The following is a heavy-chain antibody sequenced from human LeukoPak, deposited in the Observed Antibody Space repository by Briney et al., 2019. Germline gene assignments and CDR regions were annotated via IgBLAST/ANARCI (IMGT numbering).Heavy chain of an antibody. V-gene: IGHV1-46*01. J-gene: IGHJ5*02. CDR2: INPTDGSA. CDR1: GYTFTRYY. CDR3: ARGHGSGSTNWFDP. D-gene: IGHD3-10*01. Sequence: ASVKVSCKASGYTFTRYYMHWVRQAPGQEREGMGVINPTDGSARYAQKFQGGVTMTRDMSTSTVYMDLRSLRSDDRSVYFCARGHGSGSTNWFDPWGQGTLVTVSS.